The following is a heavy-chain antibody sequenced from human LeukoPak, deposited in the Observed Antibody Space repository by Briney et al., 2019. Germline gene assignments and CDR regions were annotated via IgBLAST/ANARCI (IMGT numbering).Heavy chain of an antibody. CDR1: GFTFSSYS. CDR3: AKDQGYSYGYVSY. V-gene: IGHV3-21*01. CDR2: ISSSSSYI. J-gene: IGHJ4*02. Sequence: GGSLRLSCAASGFTFSSYSMNWVRQAPGKGLEWVSSISSSSSYIYYADSVKGRFTISRDNAKNSLYLQMNSLRAEDTAVYYCAKDQGYSYGYVSYWGQGTLVTVSS. D-gene: IGHD5-18*01.